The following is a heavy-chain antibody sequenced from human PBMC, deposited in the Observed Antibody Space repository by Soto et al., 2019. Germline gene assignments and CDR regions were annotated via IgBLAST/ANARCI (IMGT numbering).Heavy chain of an antibody. CDR2: IIPILGIA. CDR1: GGTFSSYT. Sequence: QVQLVQSGAEVKKPGSSVKVSCKASGGTFSSYTISWVRQAPGQGLEWMGRIIPILGIANYAEKFQGRVTITADKSTRTAYMELSSVRSEVTAVYYCASRYDSSDYWGQGTLVTVSS. J-gene: IGHJ4*02. CDR3: ASRYDSSDY. D-gene: IGHD3-22*01. V-gene: IGHV1-69*02.